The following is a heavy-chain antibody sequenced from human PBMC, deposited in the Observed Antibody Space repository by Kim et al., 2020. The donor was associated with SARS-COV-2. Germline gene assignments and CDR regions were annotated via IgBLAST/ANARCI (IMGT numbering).Heavy chain of an antibody. CDR3: ARGPNYSPFDY. Sequence: IYYRDSVRGRFHISRDNDKNSLYLQMNSLRAEDTAVYYCARGPNYSPFDYWGQGTLVTVSS. J-gene: IGHJ4*02. V-gene: IGHV3-21*01. CDR2: I. D-gene: IGHD4-4*01.